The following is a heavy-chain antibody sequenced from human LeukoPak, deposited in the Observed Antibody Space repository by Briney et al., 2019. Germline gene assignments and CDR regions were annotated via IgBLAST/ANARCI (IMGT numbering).Heavy chain of an antibody. V-gene: IGHV1-2*02. Sequence: GASVKVSCMASGYTFTNYYMHWVRQAPGHGLEWMGWINPNRGDTNYAQKFQGRVTMTRDTSISTAFMELTRLTSDDTAVYYCTRDLLGFATTPLSDWGQGTLVTVSS. J-gene: IGHJ4*02. CDR1: GYTFTNYY. D-gene: IGHD4-17*01. CDR3: TRDLLGFATTPLSD. CDR2: INPNRGDT.